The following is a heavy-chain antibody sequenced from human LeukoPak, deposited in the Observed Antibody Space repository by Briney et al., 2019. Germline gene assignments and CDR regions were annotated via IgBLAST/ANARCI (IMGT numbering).Heavy chain of an antibody. D-gene: IGHD1-1*01. CDR3: ARALWNDNMYYFDY. Sequence: ASVKVSCKASGYTFTGYYMHWVRQAPGQGLEWMGWINPNSGGTNYAQKFQGRVTMTRGTSISTAYMERSRLRSDDTAVYYCARALWNDNMYYFDYWGQGTLVTVSS. V-gene: IGHV1-2*02. J-gene: IGHJ4*02. CDR2: INPNSGGT. CDR1: GYTFTGYY.